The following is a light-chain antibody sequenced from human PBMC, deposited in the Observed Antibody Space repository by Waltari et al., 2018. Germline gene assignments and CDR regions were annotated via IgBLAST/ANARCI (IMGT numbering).Light chain of an antibody. CDR3: SSYTSSNTFL. CDR1: SSDLGGYDS. V-gene: IGLV2-14*03. Sequence: QSALTQPASVSGSPGQSITISCTGTSSDLGGYDSVSWYQQHPGTAPKLIIYDVNKRPSGVSNRFSGSKSGNTASLTISGLQTDDEADYYCSSYTSSNTFLFGTGTKVTVL. CDR2: DVN. J-gene: IGLJ1*01.